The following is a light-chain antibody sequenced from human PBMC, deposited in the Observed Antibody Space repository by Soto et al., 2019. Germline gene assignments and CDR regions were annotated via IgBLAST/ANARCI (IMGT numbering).Light chain of an antibody. J-gene: IGKJ1*01. CDR1: QSVDRY. CDR3: LQYDTYPWT. Sequence: DIQMTQSPSTLSASVGDRVSITCRASQSVDRYLAWYQQKPGKAPHLLIYDASSLESGVPSRFSGSRSGTEFTLTINSLQPDDFATYYCLQYDTYPWTFGQGTKVDI. CDR2: DAS. V-gene: IGKV1-5*01.